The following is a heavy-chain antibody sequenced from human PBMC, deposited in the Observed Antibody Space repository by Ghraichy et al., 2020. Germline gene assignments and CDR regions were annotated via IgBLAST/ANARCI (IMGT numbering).Heavy chain of an antibody. CDR1: GGSFSGYY. CDR3: ARGRITMVRGVITWFDP. D-gene: IGHD3-10*01. Sequence: TLSLTCAVYGGSFSGYYWSWIRQPPGKGLEWIGEINHSGSTNYNPSLKSRVTISVDTSKNQFSLKLSSVTAADTAVYYCARGRITMVRGVITWFDPWGQGTLVTVSS. J-gene: IGHJ5*02. CDR2: INHSGST. V-gene: IGHV4-34*01.